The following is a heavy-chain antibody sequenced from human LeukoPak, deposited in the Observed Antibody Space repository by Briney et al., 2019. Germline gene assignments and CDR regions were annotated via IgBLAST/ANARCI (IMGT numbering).Heavy chain of an antibody. CDR3: ATFPPGPYYMDV. J-gene: IGHJ6*03. Sequence: KSSETLSLTCTGSGGSISSYYWSWLRQPPGKGLEWIGYIYYSGSTNYNPSLKSRVTISVDTSKNQFSLKLSSVTAADTAVYYCATFPPGPYYMDVWGKGTTVTISS. CDR2: IYYSGST. CDR1: GGSISSYY. V-gene: IGHV4-59*01. D-gene: IGHD2/OR15-2a*01.